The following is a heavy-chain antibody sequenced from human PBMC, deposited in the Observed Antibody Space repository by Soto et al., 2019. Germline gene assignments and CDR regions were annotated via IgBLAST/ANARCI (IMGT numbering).Heavy chain of an antibody. J-gene: IGHJ4*02. CDR1: GDSINSNYC. CDR2: IYYSGGT. V-gene: IGHV4-4*02. Sequence: QVQLQESGPGLVRPSGTLSLTCAVSGDSINSNYCWTWVRQPPGKGLEWIAEIYYSGGTSYNPSRQSRVPISMDKSKNQFSLNLTSVTAADTAMYYCARDTGWGLGYWGQGTLVTVSS. CDR3: ARDTGWGLGY. D-gene: IGHD6-19*01.